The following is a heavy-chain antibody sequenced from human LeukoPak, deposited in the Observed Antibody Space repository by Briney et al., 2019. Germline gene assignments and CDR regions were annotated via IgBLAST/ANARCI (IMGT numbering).Heavy chain of an antibody. D-gene: IGHD3/OR15-3a*01. CDR1: GGSLSGYY. CDR3: ARGNLDGYYFDY. V-gene: IGHV4-34*01. J-gene: IGHJ4*02. CDR2: IHYSGAT. Sequence: SETLSLTCAVYGGSLSGYYWRWIRQPPGKGLEWIGEIHYSGATNYGPSLKSRATISADMSNNRLSLRLTSVTAADTAVFYCARGNLDGYYFDYWGQGTQVTVSS.